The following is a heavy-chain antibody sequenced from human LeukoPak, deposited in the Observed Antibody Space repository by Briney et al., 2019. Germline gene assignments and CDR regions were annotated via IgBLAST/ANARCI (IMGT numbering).Heavy chain of an antibody. Sequence: GGSLRLSCAASGFTFSSYWMSWVRQAPGKGLEWVSSISSSSSYIYYADSVKGRFTISRDNAKNSLYLQMNSLRAEDTAVYYCARDSGSSKSAGSYIDYWGQGTLVTVSS. CDR1: GFTFSSYW. CDR3: ARDSGSSKSAGSYIDY. D-gene: IGHD1-26*01. V-gene: IGHV3-21*01. J-gene: IGHJ4*02. CDR2: ISSSSSYI.